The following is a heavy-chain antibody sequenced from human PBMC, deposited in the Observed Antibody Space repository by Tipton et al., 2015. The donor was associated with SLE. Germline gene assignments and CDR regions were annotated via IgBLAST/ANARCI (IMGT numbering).Heavy chain of an antibody. CDR3: ARGTLYPGVDY. D-gene: IGHD1-1*01. CDR1: GFTFSSAW. J-gene: IGHJ4*02. CDR2: IKSRVDGGTT. Sequence: GSLRLSCVASGFTFSSAWMSWVRQAPGKGLECVGHIKSRVDGGTTDYAASVEGRFTISRDNAKNTLYLQMNSLRAEDTAVYYCARGTLYPGVDYWGQGALVTVSS. V-gene: IGHV3-15*05.